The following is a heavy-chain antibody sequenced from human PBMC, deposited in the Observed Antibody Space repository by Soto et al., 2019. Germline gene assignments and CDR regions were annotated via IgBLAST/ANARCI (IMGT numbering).Heavy chain of an antibody. D-gene: IGHD1-20*01. V-gene: IGHV4-34*01. CDR3: ARDGSKWKLGY. CDR1: GGSFSGYY. CDR2: INHSGST. Sequence: SETLSLTCAVYGGSFSGYYWSWIRQPPGKGLEWIGEINHSGSTNYNPSLKSRVTISVDTSKNQFSLKLSSVAAADTAVYYCARDGSKWKLGYWGQGTLVTVSS. J-gene: IGHJ4*02.